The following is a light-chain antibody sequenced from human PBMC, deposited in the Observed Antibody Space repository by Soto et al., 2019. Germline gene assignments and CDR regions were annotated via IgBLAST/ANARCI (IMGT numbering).Light chain of an antibody. V-gene: IGKV1-39*01. CDR2: GAS. J-gene: IGKJ3*01. CDR1: QTISNY. Sequence: DIPLTQSPSSLCASVGDRVTITCRASQTISNYLNWYQMKPGKAPKLLIYGASSLQNGVPPRFSGSGSGTDFALTIRNLEPEAFASYLCQQSYTSPTFGPGTKVDL. CDR3: QQSYTSPT.